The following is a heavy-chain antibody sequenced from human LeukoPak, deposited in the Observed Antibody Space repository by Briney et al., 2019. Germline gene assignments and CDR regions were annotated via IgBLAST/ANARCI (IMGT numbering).Heavy chain of an antibody. Sequence: PGGSLRLSCAGSGFTFSIYWMSWVRQAPGKGLEWVANIKEDGSQKYYVGSVKGRFTISRDNFKNTVDLQVSGLKEEDTAVYYCARDWGQRGVGATLANWGQGTLVIVSS. J-gene: IGHJ4*02. V-gene: IGHV3-7*03. CDR3: ARDWGQRGVGATLAN. D-gene: IGHD1-26*01. CDR2: IKEDGSQK. CDR1: GFTFSIYW.